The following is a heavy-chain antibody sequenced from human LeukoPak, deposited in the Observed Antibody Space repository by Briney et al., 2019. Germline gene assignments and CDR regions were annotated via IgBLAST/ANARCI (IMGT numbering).Heavy chain of an antibody. D-gene: IGHD4-17*01. CDR2: ISSRGSTI. CDR1: GFTFSSYE. J-gene: IGHJ6*04. CDR3: ARVLYGGMDV. V-gene: IGHV3-48*03. Sequence: PGGSLRLSCAASGFTFSSYEMNWVRQAPGKGLEWVSYISSRGSTIYYADSVKGRFTIYRDNAKNALYLQMNSLRAEDTAVYYCARVLYGGMDVWGKGTTVTVSS.